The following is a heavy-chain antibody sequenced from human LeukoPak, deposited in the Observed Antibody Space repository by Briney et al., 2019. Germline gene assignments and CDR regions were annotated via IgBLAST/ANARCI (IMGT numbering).Heavy chain of an antibody. V-gene: IGHV4-4*07. D-gene: IGHD6-6*01. J-gene: IGHJ4*02. CDR2: IYSTGIT. CDR1: GGSIKSYY. CDR3: TRTYSSSSIDY. Sequence: SETLSLTCTVSGGSIKSYYWNWIRQPAGKGLEWIGRIYSTGITNYNPSLKSRVTMSVDSSKNQFSLKLSSVTAADTTVYYCTRTYSSSSIDYWGQGALVTVSS.